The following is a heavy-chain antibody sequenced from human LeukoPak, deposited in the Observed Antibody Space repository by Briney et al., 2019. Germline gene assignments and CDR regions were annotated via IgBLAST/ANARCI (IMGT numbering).Heavy chain of an antibody. Sequence: GGSLGLSCAASGFTVSSNYMSWVRQAPGKGLEWVSAISGSGGSTYYADSVKGRFTISRDNSKNTLYLQMNSLRAEDTAVYYCARVHKELVAAIDYWGQGTLVTVSS. CDR3: ARVHKELVAAIDY. D-gene: IGHD5-12*01. J-gene: IGHJ4*02. CDR2: ISGSGGST. V-gene: IGHV3-23*01. CDR1: GFTVSSNY.